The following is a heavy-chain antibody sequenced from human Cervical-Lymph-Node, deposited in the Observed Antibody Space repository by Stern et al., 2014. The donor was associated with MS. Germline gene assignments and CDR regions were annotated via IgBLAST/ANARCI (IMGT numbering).Heavy chain of an antibody. J-gene: IGHJ5*02. CDR1: GGSISSYY. CDR3: ARGVDYGDYVGWFDP. V-gene: IGHV4-59*01. D-gene: IGHD4-17*01. Sequence: QLQLQESGPGLVKPSETLSLTCTVSGGSISSYYWSWIRQPPGKGLEWIGYIYYSGSTNYNPSLKRRVTISVDTSKNQFSLKLSSVTAADTAVYYCARGVDYGDYVGWFDPWGQGTLVTVSS. CDR2: IYYSGST.